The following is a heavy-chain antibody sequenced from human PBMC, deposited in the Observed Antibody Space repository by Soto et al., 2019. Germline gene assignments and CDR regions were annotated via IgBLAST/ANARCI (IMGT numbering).Heavy chain of an antibody. Sequence: QVQLVQSGAEVKKPGASVKVSCKASGYTFTSYGISWVRQAPGQGLEWMGWISAYNGNTNYAQKLQGRVTMTTDTSTSTAYMELRSLRSDDTAVYYCARSYYDFWSGYLNTGWDFDLWGRGTLVTVSS. D-gene: IGHD3-3*01. CDR3: ARSYYDFWSGYLNTGWDFDL. CDR2: ISAYNGNT. CDR1: GYTFTSYG. V-gene: IGHV1-18*01. J-gene: IGHJ2*01.